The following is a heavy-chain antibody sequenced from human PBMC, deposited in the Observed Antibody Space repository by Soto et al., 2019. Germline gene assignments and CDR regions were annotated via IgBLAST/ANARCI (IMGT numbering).Heavy chain of an antibody. D-gene: IGHD6-13*01. CDR1: GFTFTNYG. J-gene: IGHJ5*02. CDR3: ARDRAAWFDP. V-gene: IGHV3-33*01. CDR2: IWYDGSNQ. Sequence: QVQLVESGGGVVQPGRSLRLSCATSGFTFTNYGMHWVRQAPGKGLEWVAVIWYDGSNQYYADSVKGRFTISRDNSKNTLYLQMNSLRAEDTAVYYCARDRAAWFDPWGQGTLVIVCS.